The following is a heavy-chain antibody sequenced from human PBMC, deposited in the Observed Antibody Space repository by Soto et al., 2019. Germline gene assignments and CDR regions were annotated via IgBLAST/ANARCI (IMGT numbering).Heavy chain of an antibody. J-gene: IGHJ5*02. D-gene: IGHD6-19*01. Sequence: PSETLSLTCTVSGGSISSSSYYWGWIRQPPGKGLEWIGSIYYSGSTYYNPSLKSRVTISVDTSKNQFSLKLSSVTAADTAVYYCALLRWLVSWFDPWGQGTLVTVSS. CDR1: GGSISSSSYY. CDR3: ALLRWLVSWFDP. CDR2: IYYSGST. V-gene: IGHV4-39*01.